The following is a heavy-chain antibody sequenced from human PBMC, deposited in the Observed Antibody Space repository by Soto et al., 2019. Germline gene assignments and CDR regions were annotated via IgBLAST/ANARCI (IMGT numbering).Heavy chain of an antibody. J-gene: IGHJ6*03. CDR2: IIPILGIA. CDR1: GGTFSSYT. Sequence: ASVKVSCKASGGTFSSYTISWVRQAPGQGLEWMGRIIPILGIANYAQKFQGRVTITADKSTSTAYMELSSLRSEDTAVYYCAGGGLGEQQLAPYYMDVWGKGTTVTVSS. D-gene: IGHD6-13*01. V-gene: IGHV1-69*02. CDR3: AGGGLGEQQLAPYYMDV.